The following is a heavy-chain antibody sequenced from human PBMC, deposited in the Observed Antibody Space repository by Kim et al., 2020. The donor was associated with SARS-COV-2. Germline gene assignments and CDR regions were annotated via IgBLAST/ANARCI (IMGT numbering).Heavy chain of an antibody. Sequence: SETLSLTCTVSGGSISSSSYYWGWIRQPPGKGLEWIGSIYYSGSTYYNLSLKSRVTISVDTSKNQFSLKLSSVTAADTAVYYCARTGGYSYGLYYYGMDVWGQGTTVTVSS. J-gene: IGHJ6*02. CDR3: ARTGGYSYGLYYYGMDV. V-gene: IGHV4-39*01. D-gene: IGHD5-18*01. CDR2: IYYSGST. CDR1: GGSISSSSYY.